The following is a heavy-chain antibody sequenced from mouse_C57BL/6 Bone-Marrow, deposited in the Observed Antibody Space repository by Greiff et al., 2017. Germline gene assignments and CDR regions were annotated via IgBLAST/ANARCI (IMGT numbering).Heavy chain of an antibody. Sequence: SGPELVKPGASVKMSCKASGYTFTDYNMHWVKQSHGKSLEWIGYINPNNGGTSYNQKFKGKATLTVNKSSSTAYMELRSLTSEDSAVYYCARGGLTGTHYFDYWGQGTTLTVSS. V-gene: IGHV1-22*01. J-gene: IGHJ2*01. CDR2: INPNNGGT. D-gene: IGHD4-1*01. CDR1: GYTFTDYN. CDR3: ARGGLTGTHYFDY.